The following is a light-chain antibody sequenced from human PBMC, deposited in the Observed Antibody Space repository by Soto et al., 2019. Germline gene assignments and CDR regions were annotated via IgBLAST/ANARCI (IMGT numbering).Light chain of an antibody. CDR1: QSISSW. CDR3: QQYNGFSRT. V-gene: IGKV1-5*01. CDR2: DAS. Sequence: DIQMTQSPSTLSASVGDRVTITCRASQSISSWLAWYQQKQGTAPKILIYDASGLERGVPSRFSGSGSGTEFTLTIRSLQTDDFATYYCQQYNGFSRTFGQGTKVDIK. J-gene: IGKJ1*01.